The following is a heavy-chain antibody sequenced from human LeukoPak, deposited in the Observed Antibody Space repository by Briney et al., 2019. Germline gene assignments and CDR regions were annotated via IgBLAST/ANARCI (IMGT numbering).Heavy chain of an antibody. D-gene: IGHD3-16*01. J-gene: IGHJ4*02. Sequence: GGSLRLSCAASGFSFSTYWMHWVRQVPGKGPEWVSHVTPDGSSTNYADSVKGRFTISRDNAKNTLYLQMNSLRAEDTAVYYCSSQISRGGNWGQGTLVTVSS. CDR3: SSQISRGGN. CDR1: GFSFSTYW. V-gene: IGHV3-74*01. CDR2: VTPDGSST.